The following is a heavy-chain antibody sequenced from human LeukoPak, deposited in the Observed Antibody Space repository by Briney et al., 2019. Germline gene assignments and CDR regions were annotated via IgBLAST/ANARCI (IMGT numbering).Heavy chain of an antibody. CDR3: ARVAVSAGEAFDI. CDR1: GGSISSYC. D-gene: IGHD2-15*01. V-gene: IGHV4-4*07. Sequence: PSETLSLTCTVSGGSISSYCWSWIRQPAGKGLEWVGRIDTSGSTNYNPSPKSRVTMSADKSKNQFSLKLSSCTPADTTVYYCARVAVSAGEAFDIWAEDTSVTVPS. CDR2: IDTSGST. J-gene: IGHJ3*02.